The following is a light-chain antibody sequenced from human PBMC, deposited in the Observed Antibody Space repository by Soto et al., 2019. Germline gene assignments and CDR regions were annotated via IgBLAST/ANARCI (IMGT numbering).Light chain of an antibody. CDR1: QTIHIY. CDR3: QQSYTPVT. V-gene: IGKV1-39*01. Sequence: DIQLTQSPSSLSASVGDRVTITCRASQTIHIYLNWYRQKPGEAPRLLIYDASNLESGVPSRFSGSGSGTDFTLTISSLQPEDFATYYCQQSYTPVTFGQGTRLEIK. J-gene: IGKJ5*01. CDR2: DAS.